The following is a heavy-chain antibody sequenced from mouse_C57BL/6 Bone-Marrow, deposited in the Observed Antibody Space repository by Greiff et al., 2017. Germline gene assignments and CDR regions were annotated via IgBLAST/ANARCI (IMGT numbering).Heavy chain of an antibody. CDR1: GFSLTSYG. Sequence: VQLQQSGPGLVQPSQSLSITCTVSGFSLTSYGVHWVRQSPGKGLEWLGVIWSGGSTDYYAAFISRLSISKDNSKSQVFFKMNILQADDTAIYYCARYYYGRDAMDYWGQGTSVTVSS. CDR3: ARYYYGRDAMDY. V-gene: IGHV2-2*01. D-gene: IGHD1-1*01. CDR2: IWSGGST. J-gene: IGHJ4*01.